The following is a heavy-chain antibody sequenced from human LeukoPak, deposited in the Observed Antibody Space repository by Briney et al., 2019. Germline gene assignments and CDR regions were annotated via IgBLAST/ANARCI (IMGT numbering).Heavy chain of an antibody. CDR3: ARGQGSGWSRY. V-gene: IGHV4-34*01. CDR1: GGSFSGYY. Sequence: SETLSLTCGVYGGSFSGYYWSWIRQPPGKGLEWIGEINHTGSTNYNPSLKSRVTISVDTSRNQFSLKLSSVTAADTAVYYCARGQGSGWSRYWGQGTLVAVSS. CDR2: INHTGST. D-gene: IGHD6-19*01. J-gene: IGHJ4*02.